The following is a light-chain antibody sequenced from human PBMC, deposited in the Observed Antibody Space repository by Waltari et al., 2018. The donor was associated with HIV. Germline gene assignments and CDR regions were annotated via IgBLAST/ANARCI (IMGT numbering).Light chain of an antibody. CDR1: RTDLATY. CDR2: DAN. J-gene: IGLJ3*02. Sequence: QSALTQPASVSGSLGQSITISCIGPRTDLATYFSWYQHHPDNAPRLVIYDANTRPSGIPLRFSGSKSGNTASLTISGLQAEDEADYYCASYTRTSTVVFGGGTKVTVL. CDR3: ASYTRTSTVV. V-gene: IGLV2-14*01.